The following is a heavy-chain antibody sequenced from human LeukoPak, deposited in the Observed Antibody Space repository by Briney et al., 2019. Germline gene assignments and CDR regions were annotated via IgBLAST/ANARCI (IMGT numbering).Heavy chain of an antibody. V-gene: IGHV3-74*01. J-gene: IGHJ4*02. Sequence: PGGSLRLSCAASGFTFSSYWMHWVRQAPGKGLVGVSRINSDGSSTSYADSVKGRFTISRDNAKNTLYLQMNSLRAEDTAVYYCASSSQYYYDSSDLYYWGQGTLVTVSS. CDR3: ASSSQYYYDSSDLYY. D-gene: IGHD3-22*01. CDR2: INSDGSST. CDR1: GFTFSSYW.